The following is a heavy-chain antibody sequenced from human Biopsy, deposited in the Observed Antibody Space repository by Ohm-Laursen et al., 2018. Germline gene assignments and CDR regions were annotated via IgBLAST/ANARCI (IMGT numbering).Heavy chain of an antibody. V-gene: IGHV1-69*01. J-gene: IGHJ4*02. CDR3: ARGPHSGSHSCFDY. CDR2: IIPMFGTA. D-gene: IGHD1-26*01. Sequence: ESSVKVSCKASGGTLINYAISWVRQAPGQGLEWMGGIIPMFGTANYAQMFQGRVTISADESTSTSYMELSSLTTEDTAIYYCARGPHSGSHSCFDYWGRGTLVTVSS. CDR1: GGTLINYA.